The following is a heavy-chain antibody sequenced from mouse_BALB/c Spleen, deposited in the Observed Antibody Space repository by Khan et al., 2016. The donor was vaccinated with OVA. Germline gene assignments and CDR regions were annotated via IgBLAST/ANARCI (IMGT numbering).Heavy chain of an antibody. D-gene: IGHD1-1*01. CDR3: ARFETTVADY. CDR1: GYTFTDYI. Sequence: QVQLQQSGPELVKPGASVKMSRKASGYTFTDYIISWVKQRTGQGLEWIGEIYPGSGTTHYNEKFKGKATLTADKSSNTAYMQLNSLTSEDSAIYFCARFETTVADYWGQGTTLTVSS. J-gene: IGHJ2*01. V-gene: IGHV1-81*01. CDR2: IYPGSGTT.